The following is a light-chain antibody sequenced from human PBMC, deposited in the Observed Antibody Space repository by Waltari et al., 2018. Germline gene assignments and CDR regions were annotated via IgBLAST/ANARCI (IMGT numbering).Light chain of an antibody. CDR1: QSLLHSNGYNY. CDR3: MQALQTIT. V-gene: IGKV2-28*01. CDR2: LGS. Sequence: DIVMTQSPLSLPVTPGEPASISCRSSQSLLHSNGYNYLDWYLQKPGQSPQPLIYLGSTRASGVPGRFSGSGSGTDFTLKISRVEAEDVGVYYCMQALQTITFGQGTRLEIK. J-gene: IGKJ5*01.